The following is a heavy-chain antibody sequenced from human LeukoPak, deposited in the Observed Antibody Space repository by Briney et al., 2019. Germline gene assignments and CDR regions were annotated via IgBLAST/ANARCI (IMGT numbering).Heavy chain of an antibody. CDR2: VNGDGTST. CDR1: GFTFSSYW. V-gene: IGHV3-74*01. D-gene: IGHD2-2*01. Sequence: PGGSLRLSCATSGFTFSSYWMHWVRQVPGKGLVWVSRVNGDGTSTSYADSVQGRFIISRDNAKNTLYLYMNSLRGDDTAIYFCVRSCSSGSCYGYKDYWGQGTLVTVSS. CDR3: VRSCSSGSCYGYKDY. J-gene: IGHJ4*02.